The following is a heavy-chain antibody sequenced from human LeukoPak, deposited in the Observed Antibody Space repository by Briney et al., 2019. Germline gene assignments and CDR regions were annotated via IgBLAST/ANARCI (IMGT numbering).Heavy chain of an antibody. J-gene: IGHJ4*02. D-gene: IGHD6-13*01. CDR2: IYHSGST. Sequence: PSETLSLTCAVSGGSISSGGYSWSWIRQPPGKGLEWIGYIYHSGSTYYNPSLKSRVTISVDRSKNQFSLKLSSVTVADTAVYYCARISSSWYDVGYYFDYWGQGTLVTVSS. CDR3: ARISSSWYDVGYYFDY. V-gene: IGHV4-30-2*01. CDR1: GGSISSGGYS.